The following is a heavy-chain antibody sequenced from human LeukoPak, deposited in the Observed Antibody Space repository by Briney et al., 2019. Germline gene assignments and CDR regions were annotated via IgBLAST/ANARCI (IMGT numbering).Heavy chain of an antibody. D-gene: IGHD6-13*01. CDR2: ISYSGST. V-gene: IGHV4-59*01. CDR3: ARYSSSFTSYYYYYGMDV. Sequence: SETLSLTCTVSGGSISSYYWSWIRQPPGKGLEWIGYISYSGSTNFNPSLKSRVTISVDTSKNQFSLKLSSVTAADTAVYYCARYSSSFTSYYYYYGMDVWGQGTTVTVSS. J-gene: IGHJ6*02. CDR1: GGSISSYY.